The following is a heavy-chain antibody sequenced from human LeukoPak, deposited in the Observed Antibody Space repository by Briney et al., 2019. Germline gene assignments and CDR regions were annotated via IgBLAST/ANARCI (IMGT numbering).Heavy chain of an antibody. Sequence: GESLKISCKGSGYSFTSYWIGWVRQMPGKGLEWMGIIYPGDSDTRYSPSFQGQVTLSADRSISTAYLQWSSLKASDAAIYYCARRIAVAGPSPFFDYWGQGTLVTVS. CDR3: ARRIAVAGPSPFFDY. D-gene: IGHD6-19*01. V-gene: IGHV5-51*01. CDR2: IYPGDSDT. J-gene: IGHJ4*02. CDR1: GYSFTSYW.